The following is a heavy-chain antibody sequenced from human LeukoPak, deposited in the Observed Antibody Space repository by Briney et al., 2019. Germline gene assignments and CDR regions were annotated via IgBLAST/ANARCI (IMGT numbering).Heavy chain of an antibody. CDR2: IYYSGST. V-gene: IGHV4-59*01. Sequence: PSETLSLTCTVSGGSISSYYWSWIRQPPGKGLEWIGYIYYSGSTNYNPSLKSRVTISVDTSKNQFSLKLSSVTAADTAVYYCGRSRAYWYFDLWGRGTLVTVSS. CDR3: GRSRAYWYFDL. CDR1: GGSISSYY. J-gene: IGHJ2*01.